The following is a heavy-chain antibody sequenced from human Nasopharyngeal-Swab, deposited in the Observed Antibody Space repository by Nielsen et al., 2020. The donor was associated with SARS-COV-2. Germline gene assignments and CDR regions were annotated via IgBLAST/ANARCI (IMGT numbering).Heavy chain of an antibody. CDR3: AWGDKTLVRDGFDV. CDR1: GGSINSGTYY. D-gene: IGHD5-24*01. CDR2: VYSRGDS. V-gene: IGHV4-61*02. J-gene: IGHJ3*01. Sequence: SETLSLTCSVSVSGGSINSGTYYWNWIRQPAGKGLEWLGRVYSRGDSDYNPSLQSRIPISMDASTNQLSLELTSVTAADTALYYCAWGDKTLVRDGFDVWGQGTMVTVSS.